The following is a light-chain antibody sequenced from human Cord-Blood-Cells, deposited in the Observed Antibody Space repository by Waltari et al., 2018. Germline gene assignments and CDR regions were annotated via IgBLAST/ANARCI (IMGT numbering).Light chain of an antibody. CDR1: SSDVGVYNY. CDR2: DVS. CDR3: SSYTSSSTLWV. V-gene: IGLV2-14*01. Sequence: QSALTQPASVSGSPGQSITISCTGTSSDVGVYNYVSWYQQHPGKAPKLMIYDVSNWPSGVSNRFSGSKSGNTASLTSSGLQAEDEADYYCSSYTSSSTLWVFGGGTKLTVL. J-gene: IGLJ3*02.